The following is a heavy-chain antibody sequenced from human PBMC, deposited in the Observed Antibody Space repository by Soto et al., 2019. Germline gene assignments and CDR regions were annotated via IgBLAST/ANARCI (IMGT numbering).Heavy chain of an antibody. V-gene: IGHV1-69*01. D-gene: IGHD3-22*01. J-gene: IGHJ6*02. CDR3: ARKEVSDYYDSSGYPGGYYYGMDV. CDR1: GGTFSSYA. Sequence: QVQLVQSGAEVKKPGSSVKVSCKASGGTFSSYAISWVRQAPGHGLEWMGGIIPIFGTANYAQKFQGRVTITADESTSTAYMELSSLRSEDTAVYYCARKEVSDYYDSSGYPGGYYYGMDVWGQGTTVTVSS. CDR2: IIPIFGTA.